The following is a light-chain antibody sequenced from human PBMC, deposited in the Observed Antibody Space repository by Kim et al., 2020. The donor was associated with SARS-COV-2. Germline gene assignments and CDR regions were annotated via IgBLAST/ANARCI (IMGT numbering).Light chain of an antibody. Sequence: GESATLSCRASQSVSSSYLAWYQQKPGQAPRLLIYGASSRATGIPDRFSGSGSGTDFTLTISRLEPEDFAVYYCQQYGSSPPKFTFGPGTKVDSK. V-gene: IGKV3-20*01. CDR2: GAS. CDR3: QQYGSSPPKFT. CDR1: QSVSSSY. J-gene: IGKJ3*01.